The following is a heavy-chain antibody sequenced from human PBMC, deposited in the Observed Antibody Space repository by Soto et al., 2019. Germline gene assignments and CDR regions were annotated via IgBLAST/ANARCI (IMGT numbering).Heavy chain of an antibody. CDR3: ARLIAARFYYYYGMDV. V-gene: IGHV4-31*03. CDR1: GGSISSGGYY. J-gene: IGHJ6*02. Sequence: QVQLQESGPGLVKPSQTLSLTCTVSGGSISSGGYYWSWIRQHPGQGLEWIGYIYYSGSTYYNPSLKSRVTISVDTSKNQFSLKLSSVTAADTAVYYCARLIAARFYYYYGMDVWGQGTTVTVSS. CDR2: IYYSGST. D-gene: IGHD6-6*01.